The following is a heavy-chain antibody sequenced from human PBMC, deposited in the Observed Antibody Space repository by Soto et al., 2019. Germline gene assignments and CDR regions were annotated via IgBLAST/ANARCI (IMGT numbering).Heavy chain of an antibody. Sequence: ASVKVSCKASGYTFTSYAMHWVRQAPGQRLEWMGWINAGNGITKYSQKFQGRVTITRDTSTRTAYMELKSLRSDDTAVYYCAREGYYSGSESYSPPRYYGMDVWGQGTTVTVSS. CDR2: INAGNGIT. V-gene: IGHV1-3*01. CDR3: AREGYYSGSESYSPPRYYGMDV. J-gene: IGHJ6*02. CDR1: GYTFTSYA. D-gene: IGHD3-10*01.